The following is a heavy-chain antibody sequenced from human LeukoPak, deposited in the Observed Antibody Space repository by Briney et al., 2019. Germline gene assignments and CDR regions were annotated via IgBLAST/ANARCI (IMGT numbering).Heavy chain of an antibody. CDR2: ISWNSGSL. Sequence: GRSLRLSCAASGFNFNDYAMHWVWQAPGKGLEWVSGISWNSGSLGYAGSVKGRFTVSRDNAKNSLYLQMNSLRAEDMALYYCVKGETAVAGGAFDYWGQGTLVTVSS. D-gene: IGHD6-19*01. V-gene: IGHV3-9*03. J-gene: IGHJ4*02. CDR3: VKGETAVAGGAFDY. CDR1: GFNFNDYA.